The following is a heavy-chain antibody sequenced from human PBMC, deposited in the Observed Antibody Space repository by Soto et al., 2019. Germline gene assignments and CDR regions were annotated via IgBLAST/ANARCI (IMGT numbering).Heavy chain of an antibody. CDR3: ARDLFSSSWYVFYYYYYGMDV. Sequence: ASVKVSCKASGYTFTGYYMHWVRQAPGQGLEWMGWINPNSGGTNYAQKFQGRVTMTRDTSISTAYMELSRLRSDDTAVYYCARDLFSSSWYVFYYYYYGMDVWGQGTTVTVSS. V-gene: IGHV1-2*02. CDR1: GYTFTGYY. J-gene: IGHJ6*02. CDR2: INPNSGGT. D-gene: IGHD6-13*01.